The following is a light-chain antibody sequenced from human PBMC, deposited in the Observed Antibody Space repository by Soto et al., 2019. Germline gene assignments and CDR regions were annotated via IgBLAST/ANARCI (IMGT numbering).Light chain of an antibody. CDR1: SGHSSYA. CDR2: LDSDGSH. CDR3: QTWGTGIHVV. J-gene: IGLJ2*01. Sequence: QLVLTQSPSASASLGASVKLTCTLSSGHSSYAIAWHQQQPEKGPRYLMKLDSDGSHTKGDAIPDRFSGSSSVAERYLTISGLQSEDEADYYCQTWGTGIHVVFGGGTKLTVL. V-gene: IGLV4-69*01.